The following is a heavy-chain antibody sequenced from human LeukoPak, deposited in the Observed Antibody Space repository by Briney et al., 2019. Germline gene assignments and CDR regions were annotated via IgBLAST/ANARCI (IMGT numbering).Heavy chain of an antibody. V-gene: IGHV3-30*03. D-gene: IGHD3-22*01. Sequence: PGGSLRPSCAASGFTFSSYSMHWVRQAPGKGLEWLAVILYDGNMQYYAESMKGRLTISRDNSRNTVYMQMSSLRTEDTAVYYCARDPRGPTTYDSSARDSLDYWGQGTLVTVSS. CDR1: GFTFSSYS. J-gene: IGHJ4*02. CDR3: ARDPRGPTTYDSSARDSLDY. CDR2: ILYDGNMQ.